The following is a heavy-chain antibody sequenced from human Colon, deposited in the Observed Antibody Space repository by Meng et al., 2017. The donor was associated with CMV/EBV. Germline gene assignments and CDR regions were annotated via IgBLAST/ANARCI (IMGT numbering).Heavy chain of an antibody. CDR3: ARGYNTVDH. CDR2: IDPTGSTI. J-gene: IGHJ4*02. D-gene: IGHD1-1*01. CDR1: GFKFSDHY. V-gene: IGHV3-11*01. Sequence: GSLRLSCAASGFKFSDHYMSWIRQAPGKGLEWISYIDPTGSTIYYADSVKGRFTISRDNARDSLYLQMNSLRVEDTAVYFCARGYNTVDHWGQGRLVTVSS.